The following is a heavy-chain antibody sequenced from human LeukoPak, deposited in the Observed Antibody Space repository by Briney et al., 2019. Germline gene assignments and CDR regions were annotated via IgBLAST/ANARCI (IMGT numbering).Heavy chain of an antibody. CDR2: IYYSGST. CDR1: GGSVSSSIYY. CDR3: ASRNDILTGYVFDF. V-gene: IGHV4-39*01. Sequence: SEPLSLTCTVSGGSVSSSIYYWGWICQPPGKGLEWIGSIYYSGSTSYNPSLKSRVTISVDTSKNQFSLKLTSVTAADTAVYYCASRNDILTGYVFDFWGQGTLVTVSS. J-gene: IGHJ4*02. D-gene: IGHD3-9*01.